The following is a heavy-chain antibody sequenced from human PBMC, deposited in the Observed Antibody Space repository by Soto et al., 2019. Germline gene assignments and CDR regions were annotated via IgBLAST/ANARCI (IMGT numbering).Heavy chain of an antibody. V-gene: IGHV1-3*01. Sequence: VASVKVSCKACGDTFTAYNIHWLRQAPGQGLEWMGWINAGNGNTRSSRKFQGRVIITRDTSATTAYLEVDSLRSEDTAIYYCARVAPSGGSLHRFDPWAQGTPVTVSS. CDR3: ARVAPSGGSLHRFDP. J-gene: IGHJ5*02. CDR2: INAGNGNT. D-gene: IGHD3-10*01. CDR1: GDTFTAYN.